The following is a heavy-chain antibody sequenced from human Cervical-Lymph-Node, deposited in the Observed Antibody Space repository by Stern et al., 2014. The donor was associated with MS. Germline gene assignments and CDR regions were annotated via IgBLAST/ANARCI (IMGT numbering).Heavy chain of an antibody. D-gene: IGHD3-3*01. CDR1: GFSLVTSGVR. V-gene: IGHV2-70*04. CDR3: ARMMGSGYRHYFDY. Sequence: QVTLRVSGPALVKPTQTLTLTCTFSGFSLVTSGVRVSWIRQPPGKALEWLASIDWNDKTFYNTSLMTRLTISKDTSKTQVVLTMTNVDPVDTATYYCARMMGSGYRHYFDYWGQGTPVTVS. CDR2: IDWNDKT. J-gene: IGHJ4*02.